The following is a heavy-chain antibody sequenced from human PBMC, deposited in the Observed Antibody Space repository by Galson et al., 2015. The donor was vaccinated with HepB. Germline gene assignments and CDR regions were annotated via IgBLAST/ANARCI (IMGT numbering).Heavy chain of an antibody. CDR1: GFTFSSYA. Sequence: SLRLSCAASGFTFSSYAMHWARQAPGKGLEWVAVISYDGSNKYYADSVKGRFTISRDNSKNTLYLQMNSLRAEDTAVYYCARARLGVGATAFDIWGQGTMVTVSS. CDR2: ISYDGSNK. J-gene: IGHJ3*02. D-gene: IGHD1-26*01. V-gene: IGHV3-30-3*01. CDR3: ARARLGVGATAFDI.